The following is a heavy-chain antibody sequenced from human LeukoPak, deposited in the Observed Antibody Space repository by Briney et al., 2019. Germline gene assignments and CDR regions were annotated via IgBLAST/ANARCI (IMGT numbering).Heavy chain of an antibody. CDR2: IYYSGST. CDR3: ARPTQRGAARAFDI. J-gene: IGHJ3*02. CDR1: GGSISSSSYY. D-gene: IGHD6-6*01. V-gene: IGHV4-39*01. Sequence: PSETLSLTCTVSGGSISSSSYYWGWIRQPPGKGLEWIGSIYYSGSTYYNPSLKSRVTISVDTSKNQFSLKLSSVTAADTAVYYCARPTQRGAARAFDIWGQGTMVTVSS.